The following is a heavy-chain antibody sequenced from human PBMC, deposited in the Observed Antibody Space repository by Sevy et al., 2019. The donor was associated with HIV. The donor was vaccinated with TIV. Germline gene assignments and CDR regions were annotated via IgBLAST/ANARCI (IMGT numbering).Heavy chain of an antibody. CDR3: ATEVGGSVQLERLTSYYGMDV. CDR2: IIPLFGTR. CDR1: GGPFNTYA. D-gene: IGHD1-1*01. V-gene: IGHV1-69*13. Sequence: ASVKVSCKASGGPFNTYASTWIRQAPGQGLEWMGGIIPLFGTRNYAQKFQGRVTITADESRTTAYMELRSLTSEDTAVYYCATEVGGSVQLERLTSYYGMDVWGQGTTVTVSS. J-gene: IGHJ6*02.